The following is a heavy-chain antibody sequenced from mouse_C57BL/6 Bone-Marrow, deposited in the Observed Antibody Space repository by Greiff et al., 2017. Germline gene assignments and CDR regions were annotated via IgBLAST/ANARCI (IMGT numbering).Heavy chain of an antibody. Sequence: EVMLVESGPELVKPGASVKISCKASGYSFTGYYMNWVKQSPEKSLEWIGEINPSTGGTTYNQKFKAKATLTVDKSSSTAYMQLKSLTSEDSAVYYCARGRFAYWGQGTLVTVSA. CDR2: INPSTGGT. CDR3: ARGRFAY. CDR1: GYSFTGYY. J-gene: IGHJ3*01. V-gene: IGHV1-42*01.